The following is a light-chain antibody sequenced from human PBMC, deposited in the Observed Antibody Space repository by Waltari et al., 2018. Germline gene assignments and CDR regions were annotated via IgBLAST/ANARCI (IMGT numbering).Light chain of an antibody. CDR3: HQSSSLPHT. CDR1: QSIGSS. CDR2: YAS. Sequence: EIVLTQSPALQSVTPKEHVTFTCRASQSIGSSLHLYQQKPDQSPNLLIKYASQSFSGVPSRFSGSGSGTDFTLTINSLEAEDAATYYCHQSSSLPHTFGQGTKLEIK. V-gene: IGKV6-21*01. J-gene: IGKJ2*01.